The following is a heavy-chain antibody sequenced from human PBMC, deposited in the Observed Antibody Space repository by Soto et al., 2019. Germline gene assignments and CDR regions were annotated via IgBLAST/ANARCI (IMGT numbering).Heavy chain of an antibody. CDR1: GGSFSGYF. D-gene: IGHD4-4*01. J-gene: IGHJ4*02. CDR3: ARGEQLVDY. Sequence: PSETLSLTCAVYGGSFSGYFWSWIRQPPGKGLEWNGEINHSGSTNYNPSLKSRVTISVDTSKNQFSLRLNSVSAADTADYYCARGEQLVDYWGQGTLVTVSS. V-gene: IGHV4-34*01. CDR2: INHSGST.